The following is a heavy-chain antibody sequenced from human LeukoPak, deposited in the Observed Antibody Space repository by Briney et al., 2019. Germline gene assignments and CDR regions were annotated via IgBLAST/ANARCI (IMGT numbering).Heavy chain of an antibody. V-gene: IGHV4-59*01. CDR1: GGSISSYY. CDR2: IYYSGST. D-gene: IGHD3-10*01. Sequence: SETLSLTCTVSGGSISSYYWSWIRQPPGKGLEWIGYIYYSGSTNYNPSLKSRVTISVDTSKNQFSLKLSSVTAADTAVYYCASGLLWYFDYWGQGTLVTVSS. CDR3: ASGLLWYFDY. J-gene: IGHJ4*02.